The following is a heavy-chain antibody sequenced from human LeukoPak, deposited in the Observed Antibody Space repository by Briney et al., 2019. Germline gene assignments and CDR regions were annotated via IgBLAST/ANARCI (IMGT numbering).Heavy chain of an antibody. J-gene: IGHJ4*02. CDR1: GFTFSSYG. CDR2: IWYDGSNK. D-gene: IGHD1-26*01. Sequence: PGGSLRLSCAASGFTFSSYGMHWVRQAAGKGLEGVAVIWYDGSNKYYADSVKGRFTISRDNSKNTLYLQMNSLRDDDTAVYYCARDLISGHYTFDYWGQGTLVTVSP. V-gene: IGHV3-33*01. CDR3: ARDLISGHYTFDY.